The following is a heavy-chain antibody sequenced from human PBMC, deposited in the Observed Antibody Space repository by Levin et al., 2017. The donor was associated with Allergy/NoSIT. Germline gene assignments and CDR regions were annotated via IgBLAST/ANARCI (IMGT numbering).Heavy chain of an antibody. CDR2: IYHSGST. J-gene: IGHJ4*02. D-gene: IGHD2-2*01. Sequence: SETLSLTCTVSGYSISSGYYWGWIRQPPGKGLEWIGSIYHSGSTYYNPSLKSRVTISVDTSKNQFSLKLSSVTAADTAVYYCARVCIYCISTSCYAGAQDYWGQGTLVTVSS. CDR3: ARVCIYCISTSCYAGAQDY. CDR1: GYSISSGYY. V-gene: IGHV4-38-2*02.